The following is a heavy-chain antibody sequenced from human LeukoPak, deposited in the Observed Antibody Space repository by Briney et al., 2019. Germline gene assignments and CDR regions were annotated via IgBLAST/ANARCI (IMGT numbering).Heavy chain of an antibody. V-gene: IGHV3-64*01. Sequence: GGSLRLSCAASGFTFSSYAMHWVRQAPGKGLEYVSAISSNGGSTYYANSVKGRFTISRDNSKNPLYLQMGSLRAEDMAVYYCAREYCSSTSCHNNYYYYGMDVWGQGTTVTVSS. CDR2: ISSNGGST. D-gene: IGHD2-2*02. J-gene: IGHJ6*02. CDR3: AREYCSSTSCHNNYYYYGMDV. CDR1: GFTFSSYA.